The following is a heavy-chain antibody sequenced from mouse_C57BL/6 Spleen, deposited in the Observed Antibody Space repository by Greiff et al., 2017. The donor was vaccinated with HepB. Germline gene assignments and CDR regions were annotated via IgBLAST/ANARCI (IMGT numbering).Heavy chain of an antibody. CDR2: ISSGGSYT. D-gene: IGHD2-2*01. V-gene: IGHV5-6*01. J-gene: IGHJ2*01. CDR3: ARQAAYYGYDVTFDD. CDR1: GFTFSSYG. Sequence: VQLKQSGGDLVKPGGSLKLSCAASGFTFSSYGMSWVRQTPDKRLEWVATISSGGSYTYYPDSVKGRFTISRDNAKNTLYLQMSSLKSEDTAMYYCARQAAYYGYDVTFDDWGQGTTLTVSS.